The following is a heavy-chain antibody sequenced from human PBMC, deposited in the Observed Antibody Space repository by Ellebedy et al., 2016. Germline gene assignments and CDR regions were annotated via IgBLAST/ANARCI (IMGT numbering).Heavy chain of an antibody. V-gene: IGHV3-30*03. CDR3: ARDWGERYSSYYMDV. J-gene: IGHJ6*03. D-gene: IGHD5-18*01. Sequence: GGSLRLXXAASGFTFSSYGMHWVRQAPGKGLEWVAVISYDGSNKYYADSVKGRFTISRDNSKNTLYLQMNSLRAEDTAVYYCARDWGERYSSYYMDVWGKGTTVTVSS. CDR2: ISYDGSNK. CDR1: GFTFSSYG.